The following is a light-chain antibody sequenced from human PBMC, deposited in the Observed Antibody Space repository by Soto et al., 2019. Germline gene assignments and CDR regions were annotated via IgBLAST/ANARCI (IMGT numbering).Light chain of an antibody. CDR3: QQYGPSLIT. Sequence: ENVLTQSPVTLSLCTGTTAPLSCXASQSVGYSLAWYQQRPGQAPTLLISDASTRAPGIPDRFSGSGSGTDFTLTISRLQPEDYALYYCQQYGPSLITFGQGTRLEIK. J-gene: IGKJ5*01. CDR2: DAS. V-gene: IGKV3-20*01. CDR1: QSVGYS.